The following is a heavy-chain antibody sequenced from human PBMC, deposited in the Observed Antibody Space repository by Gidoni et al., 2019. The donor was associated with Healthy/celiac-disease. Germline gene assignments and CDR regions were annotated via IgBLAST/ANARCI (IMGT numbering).Heavy chain of an antibody. V-gene: IGHV3-30*18. CDR3: AKVSGGYSSYFDY. J-gene: IGHJ4*02. CDR2: ISYDGSNK. D-gene: IGHD6-13*01. CDR1: AFPFSSHG. Sequence: QVQLVESGGGVVQPGTSLRPSWAASAFPFSSHGMHWVRQAPGKGLGWVAVISYDGSNKYYADSVKGRFTISRDNSKNTLYLQMNSLRAEDTAVYYCAKVSGGYSSYFDYWGQGTLVTVSS.